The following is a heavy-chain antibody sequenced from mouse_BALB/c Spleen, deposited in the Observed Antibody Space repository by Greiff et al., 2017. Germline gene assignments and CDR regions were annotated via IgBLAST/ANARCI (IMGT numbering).Heavy chain of an antibody. D-gene: IGHD1-2*01. Sequence: VQLQQSGAELVRPGTSVKVSCKASGYAFTNYLIEWVKQRPGQGLEWIGVINPGSGGTNYNEKFKGKATLTADKSSSTAYMQLSSLTSDDSAVYFCAREDTTADYWGQGTTLTVSS. CDR1: GYAFTNYL. J-gene: IGHJ2*01. CDR3: AREDTTADY. V-gene: IGHV1-54*03. CDR2: INPGSGGT.